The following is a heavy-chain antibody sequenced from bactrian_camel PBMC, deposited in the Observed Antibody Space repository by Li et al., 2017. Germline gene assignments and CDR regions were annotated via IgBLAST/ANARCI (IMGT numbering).Heavy chain of an antibody. CDR1: GFTFSTYA. V-gene: IGHV3S40*01. CDR2: ISSSGGST. J-gene: IGHJ4*01. Sequence: VQLVESGGALVQPGGSLRLSCAASGFTFSTYAMSWVRQAPGKGLEWVSLISSSGGSTYYDDSVKGRFISSRDNSKNTVYLQLNGLKSEDTAMYYCTRETQWVGYHEMAEYWGQGTQVTVS. CDR3: TRETQWVGYHEMAEY. D-gene: IGHD5*01.